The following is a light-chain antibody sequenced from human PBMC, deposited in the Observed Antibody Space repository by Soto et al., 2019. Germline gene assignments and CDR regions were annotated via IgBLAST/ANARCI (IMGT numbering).Light chain of an antibody. CDR3: SSYASSSTYV. V-gene: IGLV2-14*01. CDR2: EVT. Sequence: QSALTQPASVSGSPGQSITISCTGTGSDVGGYDYVSWYQHHPGKAPKVMIYEVTNRPSGVSNRFSGSKSGNTASLTISGLLAEDEADYYCSSYASSSTYVFGTGNKLTVL. CDR1: GSDVGGYDY. J-gene: IGLJ1*01.